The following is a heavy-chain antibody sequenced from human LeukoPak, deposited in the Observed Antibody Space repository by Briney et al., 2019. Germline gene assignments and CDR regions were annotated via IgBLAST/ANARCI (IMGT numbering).Heavy chain of an antibody. Sequence: GRSLRLSCAASGFTFSRFWMSWVRQAPGKGLEWVANIKQDGSEKYYVDSVKGRFTISRDNAKNSLYLQMNSLRAEDTAVFYCARDGTYTDYDPDFDIWGQGTLVTVSS. CDR2: IKQDGSEK. J-gene: IGHJ4*02. CDR3: ARDGTYTDYDPDFDI. CDR1: GFTFSRFW. D-gene: IGHD5-12*01. V-gene: IGHV3-7*04.